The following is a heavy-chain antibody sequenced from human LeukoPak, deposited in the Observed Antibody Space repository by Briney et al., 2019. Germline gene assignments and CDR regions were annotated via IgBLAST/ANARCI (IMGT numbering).Heavy chain of an antibody. D-gene: IGHD6-6*01. J-gene: IGHJ5*02. CDR1: GNTFTSYD. V-gene: IGHV1-8*01. Sequence: GASVKVSCKASGNTFTSYDINWVRQATGQGLEWMGWMNPNSGNTGYAQKFQGRVTMTRDTSISTAYMELSSLRSEDTAVYYCARAPPSSNWFDPWGQGTLVTVSS. CDR2: MNPNSGNT. CDR3: ARAPPSSNWFDP.